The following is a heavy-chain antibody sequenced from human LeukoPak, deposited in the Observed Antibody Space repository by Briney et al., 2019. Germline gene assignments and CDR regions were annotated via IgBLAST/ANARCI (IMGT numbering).Heavy chain of an antibody. CDR3: ARVGGRSYSGAYLAI. J-gene: IGHJ4*02. CDR2: ISTSSSYI. V-gene: IGHV3-21*01. CDR1: EFTFSNYP. D-gene: IGHD2-15*01. Sequence: GGSLRLSCAASEFTFSNYPMHWVRQAPGKGLEWVSSISTSSSYIYYADSVKGRFTISRDNAKKSMFLQMNCLRGEDTAIYYCARVGGRSYSGAYLAIWGQGTLVAVSS.